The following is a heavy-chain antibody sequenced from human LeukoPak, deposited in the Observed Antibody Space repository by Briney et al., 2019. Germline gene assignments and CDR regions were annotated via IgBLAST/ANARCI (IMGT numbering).Heavy chain of an antibody. J-gene: IGHJ3*02. Sequence: SETLSLTCTVSGGSISSSSYYWGWIRQPPGKGLEWIGSIYYSGSTYYNPSLKSRVTISVDTSKNQFSLKLSSVTAADTAVYYCARADIVPDRKAFDIWGQGTMVTVSS. D-gene: IGHD2-15*01. CDR3: ARADIVPDRKAFDI. V-gene: IGHV4-39*07. CDR1: GGSISSSSYY. CDR2: IYYSGST.